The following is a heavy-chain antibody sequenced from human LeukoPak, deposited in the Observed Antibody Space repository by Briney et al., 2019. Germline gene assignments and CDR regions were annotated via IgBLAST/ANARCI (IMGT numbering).Heavy chain of an antibody. J-gene: IGHJ4*02. CDR2: ISYDGSNK. D-gene: IGHD3-22*01. CDR3: AKDRVYDSSGYYPEY. CDR1: GFTFSSYG. V-gene: IGHV3-30*18. Sequence: GGSLRLSCAASGFTFSSYGMHWVRQAPGKGLEWVAVISYDGSNKYYADSVKGRFTISRDNSKNTLYLQMNSLRAEDTAVYYCAKDRVYDSSGYYPEYWGQGTLVTVSS.